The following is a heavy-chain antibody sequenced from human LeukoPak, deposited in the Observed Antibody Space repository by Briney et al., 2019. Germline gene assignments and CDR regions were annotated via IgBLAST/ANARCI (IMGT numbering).Heavy chain of an antibody. CDR1: GFTFSSYG. CDR3: ARAAGAYGDYVFYFQY. V-gene: IGHV3-30*03. Sequence: PGGSLRLSCAASGFTFSSYGMHWVRQAPGKGLEWVAIISYDGSNKYYADSVKGRFTISRDNSKNTLYLQMNSLRAEDTAVYYCARAAGAYGDYVFYFQYWGQGTLVTVSS. CDR2: ISYDGSNK. D-gene: IGHD4-17*01. J-gene: IGHJ1*01.